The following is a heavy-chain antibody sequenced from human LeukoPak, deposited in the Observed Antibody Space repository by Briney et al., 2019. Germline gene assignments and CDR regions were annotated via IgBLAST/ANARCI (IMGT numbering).Heavy chain of an antibody. V-gene: IGHV3-23*01. D-gene: IGHD1-7*01. J-gene: IGHJ2*01. CDR3: ARESGGTSPYWYFDL. CDR2: ISGSGGST. Sequence: SGGSLRLSCAASGFTFSSYAMSWVRQAPGKGLEWVSAISGSGGSTYYADSVKGRFTISRDNSKNTLFLQMNSLRAEDTAVYYCARESGGTSPYWYFDLWGRGTLVSVSS. CDR1: GFTFSSYA.